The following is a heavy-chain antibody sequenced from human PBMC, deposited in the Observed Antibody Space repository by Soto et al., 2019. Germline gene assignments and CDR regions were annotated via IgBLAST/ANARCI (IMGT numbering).Heavy chain of an antibody. V-gene: IGHV3-30*03. CDR3: AREPSGIAVAGYFDY. D-gene: IGHD6-19*01. CDR1: GFTFSSYG. J-gene: IGHJ4*02. CDR2: ISYDGSNK. Sequence: PGGSLRLSCAASGFTFSSYGMHWVRQAPGKGLEWVAVISYDGSNKYYADSVKGRFTISRDNSKNTLYLQMNSLRAEDTAVYYCAREPSGIAVAGYFDYWGQGTLVTVSS.